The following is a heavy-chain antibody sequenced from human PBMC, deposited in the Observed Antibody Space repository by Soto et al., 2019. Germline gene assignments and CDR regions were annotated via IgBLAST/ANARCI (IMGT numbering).Heavy chain of an antibody. CDR1: GFRFNIYS. Sequence: EVPLVESGGGLVQPGGSLRLSCAASGFRFNIYSMNWVRQAPGKGLEWSAYITSDTNTIKYADSVKGRFTISRDNARNLVYLQMNSLRDEDTAVYYCARSVEGHFDYWGQGTVVTVSS. D-gene: IGHD6-19*01. CDR2: ITSDTNTI. V-gene: IGHV3-48*02. J-gene: IGHJ4*02. CDR3: ARSVEGHFDY.